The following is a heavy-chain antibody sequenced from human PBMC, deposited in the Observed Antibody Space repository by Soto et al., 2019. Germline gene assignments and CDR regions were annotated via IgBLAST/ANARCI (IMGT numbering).Heavy chain of an antibody. D-gene: IGHD4-17*01. J-gene: IGHJ4*02. CDR1: GGSIRISSSY. CDR2: IYYSRTT. V-gene: IGHV4-39*01. Sequence: QLQLQESGPGLVKPSGTLSLTCTVSGGSIRISSSYWGWIRQPPGKGLEWIGSIYYSRTTYYNPSLKSRITISVDTSKNQFSLKLSSVTAADTAVYYCASIFPYGDYLIDYWGQGTLVTVSS. CDR3: ASIFPYGDYLIDY.